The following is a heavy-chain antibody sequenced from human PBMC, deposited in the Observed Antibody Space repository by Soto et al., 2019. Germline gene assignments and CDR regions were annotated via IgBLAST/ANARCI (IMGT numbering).Heavy chain of an antibody. D-gene: IGHD2-2*01. CDR1: GGSFSGYY. CDR2: INHSGST. Sequence: SETLSLTCAVYGGSFSGYYWSWIRQPPGKGLEWIGEINHSGSTNYNPSLKSRVTIAVETSKNQFAQKLSSVTAADTAVYYCARGQSDIVVVPAALFYYYYGMDVWGQGTTVTVSS. J-gene: IGHJ6*02. V-gene: IGHV4-34*01. CDR3: ARGQSDIVVVPAALFYYYYGMDV.